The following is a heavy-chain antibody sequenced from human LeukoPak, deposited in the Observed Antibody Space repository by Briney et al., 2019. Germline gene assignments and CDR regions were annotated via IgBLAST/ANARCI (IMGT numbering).Heavy chain of an antibody. CDR3: ARDQNEDGYNIFDS. CDR2: YYSGDSDT. V-gene: IGHV5-51*01. D-gene: IGHD5-24*01. CDR1: GINFTSYW. Sequence: GASLKISCKGSGINFTSYWIGWVRQMPGKGVEWLGIYYSGDSDTRYSPSFQGQVTISADTSIRTAYLQWDSLRASDTAMYYCARDQNEDGYNIFDSWGQGTLVTVSS. J-gene: IGHJ4*02.